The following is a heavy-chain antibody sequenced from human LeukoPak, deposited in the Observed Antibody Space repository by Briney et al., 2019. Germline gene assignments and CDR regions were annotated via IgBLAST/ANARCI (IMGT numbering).Heavy chain of an antibody. CDR3: ARVMGDFWSGNYAFDI. CDR1: GGSISSTSYF. J-gene: IGHJ3*02. CDR2: IYYSGST. V-gene: IGHV4-39*07. D-gene: IGHD3-3*01. Sequence: SETLSLTCTVSGGSISSTSYFWGWIRQPPGKGLEWIGSIYYSGSTNYNPSLKSRVTISVDTSKNQFSLKLSSVTAADTAVYYCARVMGDFWSGNYAFDIWGQGTMVTVSS.